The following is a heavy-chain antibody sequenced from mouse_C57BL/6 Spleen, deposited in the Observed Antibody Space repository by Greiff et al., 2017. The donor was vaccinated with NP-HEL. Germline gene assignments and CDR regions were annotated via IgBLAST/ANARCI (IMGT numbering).Heavy chain of an antibody. V-gene: IGHV5-17*01. CDR1: GFTFSDYG. J-gene: IGHJ3*01. CDR3: ARTPARGDCFAY. Sequence: EVQGVESGGGLVKPGGSLKLSCAASGFTFSDYGMHWVRQAPEKGLEWVAYISSDSSTIYYAETVKGRSTISRDNTKTTLFLQMTSLRSEDTAMYYCARTPARGDCFAYWGQGTLVTVSA. CDR2: ISSDSSTI.